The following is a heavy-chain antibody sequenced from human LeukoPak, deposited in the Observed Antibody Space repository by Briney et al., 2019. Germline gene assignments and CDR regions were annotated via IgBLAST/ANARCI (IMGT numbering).Heavy chain of an antibody. J-gene: IGHJ5*02. CDR2: IKSDGSST. Sequence: PGGSLRLSCAASGFSLSGYWMHWVRQSPGKGLVWVSRIKSDGSSTSYADSVKGRFTISRDNAKNTLYLQMNSLRVEDTAVYHCVRSDWFDPWGQGTLVTVSS. CDR1: GFSLSGYW. CDR3: VRSDWFDP. V-gene: IGHV3-74*01.